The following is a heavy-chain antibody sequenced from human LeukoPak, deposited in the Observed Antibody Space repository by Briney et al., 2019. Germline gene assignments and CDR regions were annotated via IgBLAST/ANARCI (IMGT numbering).Heavy chain of an antibody. Sequence: ASVKVSCKASGYTFTSYDINWVRQATGQGLEWMGWINPNSGGTNYAQKFQGRVTMTRDTSISTAYMELSRLRSDDTAVYYCAKSVIAATNDAFDIWGQGTMVTVSS. V-gene: IGHV1-2*02. D-gene: IGHD2-15*01. CDR2: INPNSGGT. CDR1: GYTFTSYD. J-gene: IGHJ3*02. CDR3: AKSVIAATNDAFDI.